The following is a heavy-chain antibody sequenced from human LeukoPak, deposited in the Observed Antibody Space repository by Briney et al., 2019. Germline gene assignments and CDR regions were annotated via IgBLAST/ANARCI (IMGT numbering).Heavy chain of an antibody. J-gene: IGHJ3*02. CDR2: IGGSGGST. CDR3: AKGAVWGSSGGDAFDI. CDR1: GFTFSSYA. V-gene: IGHV3-23*01. D-gene: IGHD6-19*01. Sequence: GGSLRLSCAASGFTFSSYAMSWVRQARGEGLEWVSAIGGSGGSTYYADSVKGRFTISRDNSKNTLYLQMNSLRAEDTAVYYCAKGAVWGSSGGDAFDIWGQGTMVTVSS.